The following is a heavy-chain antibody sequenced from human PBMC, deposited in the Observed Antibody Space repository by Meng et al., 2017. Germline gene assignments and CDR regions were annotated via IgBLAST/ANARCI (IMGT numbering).Heavy chain of an antibody. CDR3: ARAQYYDFWSGYYFDY. V-gene: IGHV4-4*02. Sequence: QGRRQEAGPGLVKPSGTLSLTWAGSGGSISSSNWWSWVRQPPGKGLEWIGEIYHSGSTKYNPSLKSRVTISVDKSKNQFSLKLSSVTAADTAVYYCARAQYYDFWSGYYFDYWGQGTLVTVSS. D-gene: IGHD3-3*01. CDR2: IYHSGST. CDR1: GGSISSSNW. J-gene: IGHJ4*02.